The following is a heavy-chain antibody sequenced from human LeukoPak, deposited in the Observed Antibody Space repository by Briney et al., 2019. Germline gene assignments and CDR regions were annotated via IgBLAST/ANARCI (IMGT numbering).Heavy chain of an antibody. CDR2: IKSKTDGGTT. CDR1: GFTFSNAW. J-gene: IGHJ4*02. CDR3: TTGFSVVRGVIYNFDY. D-gene: IGHD3-10*01. V-gene: IGHV3-15*01. Sequence: GGSLRLSCAASGFTFSNAWMSWVRQAPGKGLEWVGRIKSKTDGGTTDYAAPVKGRFTISRDDSKNTLYLQMNSLETEDTAVYYCTTGFSVVRGVIYNFDYWGQGTLVTVSS.